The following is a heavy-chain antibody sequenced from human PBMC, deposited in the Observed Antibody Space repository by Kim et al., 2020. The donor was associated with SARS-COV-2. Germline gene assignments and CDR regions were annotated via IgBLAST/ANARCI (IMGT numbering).Heavy chain of an antibody. D-gene: IGHD3-22*01. J-gene: IGHJ6*02. CDR1: GFTFSSYG. CDR3: ARDPKPYYYDSSGGGSYGMDV. V-gene: IGHV3-33*08. CDR2: IWYDGSNK. Sequence: GGSLRLSCAASGFTFSSYGMHWVRQAPGKGLEWVAVIWYDGSNKYYADSVKGRFTISRDNSKNTLYLQMNSLRAEDTAVYYCARDPKPYYYDSSGGGSYGMDVWGQGTTVTVSS.